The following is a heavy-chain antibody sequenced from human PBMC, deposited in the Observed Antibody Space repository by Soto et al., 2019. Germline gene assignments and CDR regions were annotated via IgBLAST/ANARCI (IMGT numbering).Heavy chain of an antibody. Sequence: GASVKVSCKASGYSFTSYAFSWVRQAPGQGLEWMGWINGYNGNTNYAEQLQGRVTMTKDTSTKTAYMELSSLRPDDTAVYYCARASSGSFRNYFGMDVWGQETTVTVSS. CDR3: ARASSGSFRNYFGMDV. CDR2: INGYNGNT. J-gene: IGHJ6*02. V-gene: IGHV1-18*04. D-gene: IGHD6-25*01. CDR1: GYSFTSYA.